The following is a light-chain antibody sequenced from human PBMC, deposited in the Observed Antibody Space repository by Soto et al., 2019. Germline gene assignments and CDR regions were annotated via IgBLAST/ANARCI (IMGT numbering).Light chain of an antibody. V-gene: IGKV3-20*01. Sequence: EIVLTQSPGTLSLSPGEGATLSCGASQSVYSNYLAWYQQRPGQAPRLLIYGASTRATGIPERFSGSGSETDCTLTISRLEPEDFAVYYCQQYGSSPPWTFGQGTKVEIK. CDR3: QQYGSSPPWT. CDR2: GAS. CDR1: QSVYSNY. J-gene: IGKJ1*01.